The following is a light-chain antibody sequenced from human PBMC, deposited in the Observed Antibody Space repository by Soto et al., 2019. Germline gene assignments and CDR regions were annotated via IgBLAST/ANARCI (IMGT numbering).Light chain of an antibody. CDR2: DTS. CDR3: QQRRNWVS. CDR1: QSVDTY. Sequence: PGERATLSCTASQSVDTYIAWYQQRPGQPPRLLIHDTSHRASGVPARFRGSGSGTDFTLTITSLEPEDFAVYFCQQRRNWVSFGPGTRL. V-gene: IGKV3-11*01. J-gene: IGKJ3*01.